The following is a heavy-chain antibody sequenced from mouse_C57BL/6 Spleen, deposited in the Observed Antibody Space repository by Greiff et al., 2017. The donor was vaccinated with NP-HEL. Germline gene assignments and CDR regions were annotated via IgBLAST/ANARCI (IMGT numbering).Heavy chain of an antibody. Sequence: EVQLQQSVAELVRPGASVKLSCTASGFTLPHTSLPFLPPRPSPGLDWIGRIDPANGNTKYAPKFQGKATITADTSSNTAYLQLSSLTSEDTAIYYCAHYYGSSYGAWFAYWGQGTLVTVSA. D-gene: IGHD1-1*01. V-gene: IGHV14-3*01. J-gene: IGHJ3*01. CDR1: GFTLPHTS. CDR2: IDPANGNT. CDR3: AHYYGSSYGAWFAY.